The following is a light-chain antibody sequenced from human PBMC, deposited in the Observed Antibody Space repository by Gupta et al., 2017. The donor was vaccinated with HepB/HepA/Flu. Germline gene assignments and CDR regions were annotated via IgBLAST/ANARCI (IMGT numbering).Light chain of an antibody. CDR3: KQDNHRPIT. CDR2: RVS. Sequence: DDVMTQSPLSLPVTRGQQAYISCRPSQSLAYTDRNTYLNWFQQRPGQSPRRLIYRVSNRDSGVPDRFSGSGSGTDFTLNISRLQAEDVGIYYCKQDNHRPITFGQGTRVEIK. CDR1: QSLAYTDRNTY. J-gene: IGKJ5*01. V-gene: IGKV2-30*01.